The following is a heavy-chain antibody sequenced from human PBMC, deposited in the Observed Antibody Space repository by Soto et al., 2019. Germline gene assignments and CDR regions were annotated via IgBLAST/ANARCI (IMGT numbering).Heavy chain of an antibody. CDR3: VRPQAKKLRTIRGAFDI. V-gene: IGHV5-51*01. CDR2: VYPADSDT. J-gene: IGHJ3*02. CDR1: GDAFTSHW. D-gene: IGHD3-10*01. Sequence: GESLKISCKGSGDAFTSHWIAWVRQMPGKGLELMGLVYPADSDTRYSPSFEGQVTISVDKSISSAYLQWSRLKASDTAMYYCVRPQAKKLRTIRGAFDIRGQGT.